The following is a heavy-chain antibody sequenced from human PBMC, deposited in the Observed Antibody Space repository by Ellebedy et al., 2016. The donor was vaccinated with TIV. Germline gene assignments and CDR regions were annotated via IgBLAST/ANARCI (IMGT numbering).Heavy chain of an antibody. CDR3: ARGEAEVGATFFGY. D-gene: IGHD1-26*01. Sequence: GESLKISCAASGFTFSSYWMHWVRQAPGKGLEWVSYISSSSSTIYYADSVKGRFTISRDNAKNSLYLQMNSMRDEDTAVYYCARGEAEVGATFFGYWGQGTLVTVSS. CDR1: GFTFSSYW. V-gene: IGHV3-48*02. J-gene: IGHJ4*02. CDR2: ISSSSSTI.